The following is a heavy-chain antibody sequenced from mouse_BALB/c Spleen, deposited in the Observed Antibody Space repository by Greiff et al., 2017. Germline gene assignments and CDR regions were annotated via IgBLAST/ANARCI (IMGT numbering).Heavy chain of an antibody. CDR2: ISSGSSTI. D-gene: IGHD2-14*01. CDR1: GFTFSSFG. CDR3: ARGHYRYDAFDY. J-gene: IGHJ2*01. Sequence: EVMLVESGGGLVQPGGSRKLSCAASGFTFSSFGMHWVRQAPEKGLEWVAYISSGSSTIYYADTVKGRFTISRDNPKNTLFLQMTSLRSEDTAMYYCARGHYRYDAFDYWGQGTTLTVSS. V-gene: IGHV5-17*02.